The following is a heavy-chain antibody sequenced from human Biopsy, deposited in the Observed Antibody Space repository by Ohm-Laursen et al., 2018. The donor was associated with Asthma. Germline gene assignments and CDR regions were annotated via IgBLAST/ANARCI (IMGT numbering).Heavy chain of an antibody. CDR1: GDSIRRDY. D-gene: IGHD6-6*01. CDR2: IYYSGST. Sequence: SDTLSLTCTVSGDSIRRDYWSWIRQPPGGGLEWVGYIYYSGSTNYNPPLKSRITISVDASKNQFSLKLNSVTAADTAIYYCAVYSSGGFDYWGQGSLVTVSS. J-gene: IGHJ4*02. CDR3: AVYSSGGFDY. V-gene: IGHV4-59*03.